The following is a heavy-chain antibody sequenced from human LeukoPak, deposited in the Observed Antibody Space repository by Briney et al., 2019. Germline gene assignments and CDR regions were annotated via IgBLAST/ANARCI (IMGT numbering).Heavy chain of an antibody. CDR3: ARAGDRSGYADY. V-gene: IGHV4-34*01. CDR1: GGSFSGYY. Sequence: SETLSLTCAVYGGSFSGYYWSWIRQPPGKVLEWIGEINHSGSTNYNPSLKSRVTISVDTSKNQFSLKVSSVTAADTAVYYCARAGDRSGYADYWGQGTLVTVSS. CDR2: INHSGST. D-gene: IGHD3-22*01. J-gene: IGHJ4*02.